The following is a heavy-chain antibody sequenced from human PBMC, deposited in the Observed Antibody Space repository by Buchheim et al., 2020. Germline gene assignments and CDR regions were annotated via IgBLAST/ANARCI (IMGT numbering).Heavy chain of an antibody. V-gene: IGHV3-48*02. Sequence: EVQLVESGGGLVQPGGSLRLSCAASGFTFSSYSMNWVRQAPGKGLEWVSYISSSSTIYYADSVKGRFTISRDNAKNSLYLQMNSLRDEDTAVYYCARVDDCSSTSCYSGGMDVWGQGTT. J-gene: IGHJ6*02. CDR2: ISSSSTI. CDR1: GFTFSSYS. D-gene: IGHD2-2*02. CDR3: ARVDDCSSTSCYSGGMDV.